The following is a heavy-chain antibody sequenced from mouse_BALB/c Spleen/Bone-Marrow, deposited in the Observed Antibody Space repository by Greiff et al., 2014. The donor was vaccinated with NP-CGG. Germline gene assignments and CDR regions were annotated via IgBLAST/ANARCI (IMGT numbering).Heavy chain of an antibody. CDR3: TLGRGFAY. Sequence: EVQRVESGGGLVQPGGSMKLSCVASGFTFSNYWMNWVRQSPEKGLEWVAEIRLKSNNYATHYAESVKGRITISRDDSKSSVYXXXXNLRVKDTGIYYCTLGRGFAYWGQGTLVTVSA. CDR1: GFTFSNYW. CDR2: IRLKSNNYAT. J-gene: IGHJ3*01. D-gene: IGHD3-1*01. V-gene: IGHV6-6*02.